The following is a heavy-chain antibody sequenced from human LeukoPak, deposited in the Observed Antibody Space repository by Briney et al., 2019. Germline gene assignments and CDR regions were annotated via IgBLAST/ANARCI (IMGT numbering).Heavy chain of an antibody. CDR3: ARPACSSTSCYLYFQY. CDR2: IYPDDSDT. D-gene: IGHD2-2*01. V-gene: IGHV5-51*01. CDR1: GYNFTTYW. J-gene: IGHJ1*01. Sequence: GESLKISCRASGYNFTTYWIAWVRQMPGKGLECMGIIYPDDSDTRYSPSFQGQVSISADKSISTAYLQWSSLKASDTAMYYCARPACSSTSCYLYFQYWGQGTLVTVSS.